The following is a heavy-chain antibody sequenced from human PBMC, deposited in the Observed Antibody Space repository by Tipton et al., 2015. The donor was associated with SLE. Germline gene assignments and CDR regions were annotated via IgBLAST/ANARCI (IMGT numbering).Heavy chain of an antibody. CDR3: AREMVTMVRGVQLYYFDY. CDR2: IYYSGST. CDR1: GGSFSGYY. J-gene: IGHJ4*02. Sequence: TLSLTCAVYGGSFSGYYWSWIRQPPGKGLEWIGYIYYSGSTNYNPSLKSRVTISVDTSKNQFSLKLSSVTAADTAVYYCAREMVTMVRGVQLYYFDYWGQGTLVTVSS. V-gene: IGHV4-59*01. D-gene: IGHD3-10*01.